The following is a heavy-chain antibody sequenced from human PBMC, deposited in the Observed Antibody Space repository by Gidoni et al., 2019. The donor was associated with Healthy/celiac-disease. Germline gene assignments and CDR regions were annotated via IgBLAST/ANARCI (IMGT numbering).Heavy chain of an antibody. D-gene: IGHD1-26*01. V-gene: IGHV3-30*18. Sequence: QVQLVESGGVVVQPGRSLRLSCAASGFTFSSYGMHWVRQAPGKGLEWVAVISYDGSNKYYADSVKGRFTISRDNSKNTLYLQMNSLRAEDTAVYYCAKDRGSYRFDYWGQGTLVTVSS. CDR2: ISYDGSNK. J-gene: IGHJ4*02. CDR3: AKDRGSYRFDY. CDR1: GFTFSSYG.